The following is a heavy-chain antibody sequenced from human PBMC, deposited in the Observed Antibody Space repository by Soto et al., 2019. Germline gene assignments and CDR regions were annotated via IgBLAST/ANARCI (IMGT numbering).Heavy chain of an antibody. CDR1: GGSFSGYY. V-gene: IGHV4-34*01. CDR3: ARGPAVTLPWDFIDS. Sequence: QEQLQQWGAGLLKPSETLSLTRVVYGGSFSGYYWSWIRQPPGKGLEWIGEINHSGNTNYNPSLKSRVTISIDTSKNQFSLKLHSVTAVDTAVYYCARGPAVTLPWDFIDSWGQGTLVAVSS. CDR2: INHSGNT. J-gene: IGHJ4*02. D-gene: IGHD4-17*01.